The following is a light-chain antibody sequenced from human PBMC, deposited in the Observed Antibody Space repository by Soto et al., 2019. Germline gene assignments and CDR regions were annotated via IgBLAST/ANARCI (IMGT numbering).Light chain of an antibody. CDR1: SSDIGGYRY. Sequence: QSALTQPASVSGSPGQSITISCTGTSSDIGGYRYVSWYQQHPGKAPKLMISEISNRPSGVPNRFSDSKSGNTASLTISGLQAEDEADYYCSSYSSSSTYVVFGGGTQLTVL. CDR2: EIS. V-gene: IGLV2-14*01. J-gene: IGLJ2*01. CDR3: SSYSSSSTYVV.